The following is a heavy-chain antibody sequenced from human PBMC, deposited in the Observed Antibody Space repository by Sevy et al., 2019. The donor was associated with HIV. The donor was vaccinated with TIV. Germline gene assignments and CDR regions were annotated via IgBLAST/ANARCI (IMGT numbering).Heavy chain of an antibody. V-gene: IGHV3-23*01. CDR2: LTYNAKK. CDR1: GFTFSSYT. Sequence: GGSLRLSCAASGFTFSSYTMTWVRQAPGKGLEWVSSLTYNAKKFNADTVKGRFTSLRATSKNKFNLQMNSLRAEDTAVYYCGKALTIGWEKDAFNIWGQGTTVTVSS. CDR3: GKALTIGWEKDAFNI. D-gene: IGHD1-26*01. J-gene: IGHJ3*02.